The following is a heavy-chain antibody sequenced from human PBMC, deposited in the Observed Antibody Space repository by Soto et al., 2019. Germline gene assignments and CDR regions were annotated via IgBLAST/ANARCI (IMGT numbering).Heavy chain of an antibody. CDR3: ARWGYDPYNWFDP. CDR2: IFSNDEK. CDR1: GFSLSNARMG. Sequence: QVTLKESGPVLVKPTETLTLTCTVSGFSLSNARMGVSWIRQPPGKALEWLAHIFSNDEKSYSTSLKSRLTISKDTSKSQVVITLTNMDPVDTATYYCARWGYDPYNWFDPWGQGTLVTVSS. J-gene: IGHJ5*02. D-gene: IGHD3-16*01. V-gene: IGHV2-26*01.